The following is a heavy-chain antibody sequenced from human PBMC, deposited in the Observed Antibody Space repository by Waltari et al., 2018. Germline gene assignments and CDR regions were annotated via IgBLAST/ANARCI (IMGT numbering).Heavy chain of an antibody. J-gene: IGHJ4*02. CDR2: ISGNGGRT. CDR3: AKTLYGGADY. Sequence: EVQLLESGGGLVQPGGSLRLSCAASGFTFGTFAMTWVRLAPGQGLGCVSGISGNGGRTSYADSVKGRFTISRDNSKNTLYLLMNSLRADDTAVYYCAKTLYGGADYWGQGTLVTVSS. CDR1: GFTFGTFA. V-gene: IGHV3-23*01. D-gene: IGHD4-17*01.